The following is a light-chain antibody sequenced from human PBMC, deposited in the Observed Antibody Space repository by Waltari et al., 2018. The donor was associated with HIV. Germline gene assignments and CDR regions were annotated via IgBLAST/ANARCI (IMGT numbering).Light chain of an antibody. Sequence: QSVLTQPPSASETPGQRVTIACSGSSTNLGSSKVYRYQHLPAMAPKLLIYRDSQRPSGVPDRFSASKSGTSASPAISGLRSDDEADYYCAVWDGSLSGHYVFGTGTKVTVL. CDR3: AVWDGSLSGHYV. V-gene: IGLV1-47*01. CDR1: STNLGSSK. J-gene: IGLJ1*01. CDR2: RDS.